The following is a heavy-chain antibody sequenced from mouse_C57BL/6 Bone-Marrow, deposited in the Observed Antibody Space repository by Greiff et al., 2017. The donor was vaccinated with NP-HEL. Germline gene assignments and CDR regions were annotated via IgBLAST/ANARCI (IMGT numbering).Heavy chain of an antibody. Sequence: VKLMESGPELVKPGASVKISCKASGYAFSSSWMNWVKQRPGKGLEWIGRIYPGDGDTNYNGKFKGKATLTADKSSSTAYMQLSSLTSEDSAVYFCARGDGYYEGYWGQGTSVTVSS. CDR3: ARGDGYYEGY. CDR1: GYAFSSSW. J-gene: IGHJ4*01. V-gene: IGHV1-82*01. CDR2: IYPGDGDT. D-gene: IGHD2-3*01.